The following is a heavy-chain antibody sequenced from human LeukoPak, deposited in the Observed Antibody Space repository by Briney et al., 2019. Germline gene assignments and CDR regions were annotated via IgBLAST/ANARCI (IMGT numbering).Heavy chain of an antibody. CDR2: INPNSGGT. D-gene: IGHD3-22*01. CDR1: GYTFTGYY. Sequence: ASVKVSCKASGYTFTGYYMHWVRQAPGQGLEWMGWINPNSGGTNYAQKFQGRVTMTRDTSISTAYMELSRLRSDDTAVYYCARDLHYYYDSSGYYPDAFDIWGQGTMVTVSS. V-gene: IGHV1-2*02. J-gene: IGHJ3*02. CDR3: ARDLHYYYDSSGYYPDAFDI.